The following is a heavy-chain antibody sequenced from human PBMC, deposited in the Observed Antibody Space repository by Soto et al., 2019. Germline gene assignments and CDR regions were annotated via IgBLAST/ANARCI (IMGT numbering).Heavy chain of an antibody. CDR2: ISAYNGNT. CDR3: ARDKRYSSSSSGWFDP. V-gene: IGHV1-18*04. J-gene: IGHJ5*02. CDR1: GYTFTSYG. Sequence: GASVKVSCKASGYTFTSYGISWVRQAPGQGLEWTGWISAYNGNTNYAQKLQGRVTMTTDTSTSTAYMELRSLRSDDTAVYYCARDKRYSSSSSGWFDPWGQGTLVTVSS. D-gene: IGHD6-6*01.